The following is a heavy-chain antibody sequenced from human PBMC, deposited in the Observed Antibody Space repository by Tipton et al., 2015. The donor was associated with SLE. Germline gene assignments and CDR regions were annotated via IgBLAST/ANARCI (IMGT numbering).Heavy chain of an antibody. V-gene: IGHV3-23*01. CDR1: GFTFSTYA. CDR3: ARDPRFNSSSWYRDAFDI. CDR2: ISGSGGST. D-gene: IGHD6-13*01. J-gene: IGHJ3*02. Sequence: SLRLSCSASGFTFSTYAMSWVRQAPGKGLDWVSAISGSGGSTYYADSAKGRFTISRDNSKNTLSLQMNSLRAEDTAVYYCARDPRFNSSSWYRDAFDIWGQGTMVTVSS.